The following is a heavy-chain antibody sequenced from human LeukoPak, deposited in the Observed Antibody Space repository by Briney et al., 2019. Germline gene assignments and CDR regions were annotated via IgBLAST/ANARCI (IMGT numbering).Heavy chain of an antibody. Sequence: GSLRLSCAASGFTFSSYAMSWVRQAPGKGLEWVSAISGSGGSTYYADSVKGRFTISRDNSKNTLYLQMNSLRAEDTAVYYCAKRRDIVVVVAARDYFDYWGQGTLVTVSS. CDR1: GFTFSSYA. V-gene: IGHV3-23*01. CDR2: ISGSGGST. J-gene: IGHJ4*02. D-gene: IGHD2-15*01. CDR3: AKRRDIVVVVAARDYFDY.